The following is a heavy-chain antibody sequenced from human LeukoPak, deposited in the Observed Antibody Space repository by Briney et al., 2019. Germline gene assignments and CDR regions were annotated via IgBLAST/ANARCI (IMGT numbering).Heavy chain of an antibody. CDR3: TRAPHYYDSSGYPSDAFDI. Sequence: PGRSLRLSCTASGFTFGDYAMSWVRQAPGKGLEWVGFIRSKAYGGTTEYAASVKGRFTISRDDSKSIAYLQMNSLKTEDTAVYYCTRAPHYYDSSGYPSDAFDIWGQGTMVTVSS. CDR1: GFTFGDYA. J-gene: IGHJ3*02. D-gene: IGHD3-22*01. V-gene: IGHV3-49*04. CDR2: IRSKAYGGTT.